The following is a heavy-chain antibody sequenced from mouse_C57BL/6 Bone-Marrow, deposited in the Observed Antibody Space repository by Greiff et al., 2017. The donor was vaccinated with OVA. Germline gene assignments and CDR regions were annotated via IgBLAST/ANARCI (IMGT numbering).Heavy chain of an antibody. J-gene: IGHJ1*03. D-gene: IGHD2-4*01. V-gene: IGHV5-16*01. CDR2: INYDGSST. CDR3: ARDYCDYDSRDFDV. CDR1: GFTFSDYY. Sequence: EVQRVESEGGLVLPGSSMKLSCTASGFTFSDYYMAWVRQVPEKGLEWVANINYDGSSTYYLDSLKSRFIISRDNAKNILYLQMSSLKSEDTATYYCARDYCDYDSRDFDVWGTVTTVTVSS.